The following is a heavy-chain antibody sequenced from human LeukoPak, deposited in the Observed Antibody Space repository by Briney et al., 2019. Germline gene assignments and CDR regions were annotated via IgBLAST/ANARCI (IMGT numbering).Heavy chain of an antibody. Sequence: PGGSLRLSCAASGFTFSSYSMNWVRQAPGKGLEWVSSITTGDTYIYYADSVKGRFIISRDNAKNSLYLQMNSLRAEDTAVYYCAREVEYTSSLSIDYWGQGTLVTVSS. J-gene: IGHJ4*02. CDR3: AREVEYTSSLSIDY. CDR2: ITTGDTYI. D-gene: IGHD6-6*01. CDR1: GFTFSSYS. V-gene: IGHV3-21*06.